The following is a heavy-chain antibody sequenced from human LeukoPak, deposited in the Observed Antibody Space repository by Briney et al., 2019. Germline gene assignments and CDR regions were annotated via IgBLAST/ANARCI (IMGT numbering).Heavy chain of an antibody. CDR2: IYYSGIT. Sequence: SETLSLTCTVSGGSISSSSYYWGWIRQPPGMELEWIGSIYYSGITYYNQSLKSRATVSVDTSKNQFSLNLNSVTAADTAVYYCARRNGHSWDVGNWFDPWGQGTVVTVSS. D-gene: IGHD6-13*01. CDR1: GGSISSSSYY. J-gene: IGHJ5*02. V-gene: IGHV4-39*01. CDR3: ARRNGHSWDVGNWFDP.